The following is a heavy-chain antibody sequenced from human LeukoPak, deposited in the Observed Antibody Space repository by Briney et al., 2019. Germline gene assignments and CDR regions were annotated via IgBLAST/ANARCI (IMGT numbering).Heavy chain of an antibody. D-gene: IGHD3-22*01. J-gene: IGHJ3*02. Sequence: GGSLRLSCAASGFIFSDYYMSWIRQAPGKGLEWASYISSSGSTKYYADSVKGRFTISGDNAKNTLYLQMNSLRAEDTAVYYCARDSSGYDAFDIWGQGTMVTVSS. CDR2: ISSSGSTK. V-gene: IGHV3-11*04. CDR1: GFIFSDYY. CDR3: ARDSSGYDAFDI.